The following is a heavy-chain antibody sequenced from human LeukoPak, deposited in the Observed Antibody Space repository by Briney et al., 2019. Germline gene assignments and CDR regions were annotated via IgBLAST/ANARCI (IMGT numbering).Heavy chain of an antibody. V-gene: IGHV4-39*01. J-gene: IGHJ5*02. CDR2: IYYSGST. D-gene: IGHD1-26*01. Sequence: SETLSLTCTVSGGSISSSGYYWGWIRQPPGKGLEWIASIYYSGSTYYNPSLTSRVTISVDTSKNQLSLKLSSLTAADTAVYYCARHEYSGSYYGLSWFDPWGQGTLVTVSS. CDR3: ARHEYSGSYYGLSWFDP. CDR1: GGSISSSGYY.